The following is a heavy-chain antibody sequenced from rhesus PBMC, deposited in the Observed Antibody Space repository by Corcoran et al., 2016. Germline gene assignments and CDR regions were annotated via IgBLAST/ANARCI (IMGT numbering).Heavy chain of an antibody. D-gene: IGHD3-3*01. CDR2: ISYSGSP. Sequence: QLQLQESGPGLVKPSETLSLTCAVSGYSISSGYGWSWIRQPPGKGLEWIRYISYSGSPSYNPSLKSRVTISRDTSTNQFSLKLSSVTAADTAVYYCARLGVLQFLDWSPFDAFDFWGQGLRVTVSS. J-gene: IGHJ3*01. CDR1: GYSISSGYG. CDR3: ARLGVLQFLDWSPFDAFDF. V-gene: IGHV4-122*02.